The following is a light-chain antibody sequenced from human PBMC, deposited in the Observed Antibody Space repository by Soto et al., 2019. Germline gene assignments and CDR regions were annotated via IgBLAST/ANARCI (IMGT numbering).Light chain of an antibody. Sequence: EIVLTQSPAILSVSPGERATLSCRASQSISRSLAWYQQKPGQAPRLLISDASTRATGIPARFSGSGSGTEFTLTISSLQSEDFALYYCQQFSSYPLTFGGGTKVDIK. CDR1: QSISRS. CDR3: QQFSSYPLT. V-gene: IGKV3-15*01. J-gene: IGKJ4*01. CDR2: DAS.